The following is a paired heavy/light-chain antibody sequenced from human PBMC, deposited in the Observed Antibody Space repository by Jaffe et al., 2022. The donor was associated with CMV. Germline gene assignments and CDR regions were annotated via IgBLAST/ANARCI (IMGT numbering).Light chain of an antibody. CDR3: QQRSNWPRT. J-gene: IGKJ2*01. CDR1: QSVSSF. Sequence: EIVLTQSPATLSLSPGERATLSCRASQSVSSFLAWYQQKPGQAPRLLIYDASNRASGIPARFSGSGSGTDFTLTISSLEPEDFAVYYCQQRSNWPRTFGQGTKLEIQ. V-gene: IGKV3-11*01. CDR2: DAS.
Heavy chain of an antibody. CDR1: GFTVSSNY. J-gene: IGHJ3*02. D-gene: IGHD6-13*01. CDR2: IYSGGTT. CDR3: ARDSIARHAFDI. Sequence: EVQLVESGGGLVQPGGSLRLSCAASGFTVSSNYMNWVRQAPGKGLEWVSVIYSGGTTDYADSVKGRFTISRDNSKNTLYLQMNSLRAEDTAVYYCARDSIARHAFDIWGQGTMVTVSS. V-gene: IGHV3-66*01.